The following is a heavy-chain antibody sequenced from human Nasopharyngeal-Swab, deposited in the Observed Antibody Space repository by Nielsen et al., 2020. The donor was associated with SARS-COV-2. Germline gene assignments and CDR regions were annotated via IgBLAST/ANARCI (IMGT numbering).Heavy chain of an antibody. CDR2: IYYSGST. V-gene: IGHV4-30-4*01. CDR3: ARRAMIGPLGSFDI. J-gene: IGHJ3*02. CDR1: GGSISSGDYY. D-gene: IGHD3-22*01. Sequence: SETLSLTCTVSGGSISSGDYYWSWIRQPPGKGLEWIGYIYYSGSTYYNPSLKSRVTISVDTSKNQFSLKLSSVTAADTAVYYCARRAMIGPLGSFDIWGRGTMVTVSS.